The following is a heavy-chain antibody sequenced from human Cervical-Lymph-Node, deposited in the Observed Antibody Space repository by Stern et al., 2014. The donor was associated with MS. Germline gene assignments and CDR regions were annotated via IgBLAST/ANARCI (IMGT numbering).Heavy chain of an antibody. Sequence: EVQLVESGAEVIKPGESLKISCTASGYMFNNYWIGWVRQTPGKGLEWMGLVYPDDSDTRYSPSFQGQIIISADKSTGTAYLHWSSLKASDSAIYYCAKGAPPDSWGQGTLVTVSS. CDR1: GYMFNNYW. J-gene: IGHJ5*01. D-gene: IGHD4/OR15-4a*01. V-gene: IGHV5-51*03. CDR3: AKGAPPDS. CDR2: VYPDDSDT.